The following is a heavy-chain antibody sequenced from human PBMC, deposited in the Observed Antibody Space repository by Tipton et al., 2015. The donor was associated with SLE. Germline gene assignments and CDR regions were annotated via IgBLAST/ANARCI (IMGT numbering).Heavy chain of an antibody. D-gene: IGHD5-18*01. V-gene: IGHV3-33*06. J-gene: IGHJ4*02. CDR1: GFTFSSYG. CDR2: IWYDGSNK. Sequence: QVQLVQSGGGVVQPGRSLRLSCAASGFTFSSYGMHWVRQAPGKGLEWVAVIWYDGSNKYYADSVKGRFTISRDNSKNTLYLQMNSLRAEDPAVYYCAKVEEYSYGYGEYFDYWGQGTLVTVSS. CDR3: AKVEEYSYGYGEYFDY.